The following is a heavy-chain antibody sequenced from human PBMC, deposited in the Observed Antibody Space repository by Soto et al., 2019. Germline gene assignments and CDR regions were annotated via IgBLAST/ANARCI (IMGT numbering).Heavy chain of an antibody. Sequence: QLQLQESGPGLVKPSETLSLTCTVSGGSISSSSYYWGWIRQPPGTGLEWIGSIYYSGSTYYNPSLKSRVTITVDRAKPQFSLKRSSVTDAGTAVYCCARPSIDDYGDYDGNYFDYWGQGTLVTVSS. V-gene: IGHV4-39*01. D-gene: IGHD4-17*01. CDR3: ARPSIDDYGDYDGNYFDY. CDR1: GGSISSSSYY. CDR2: IYYSGST. J-gene: IGHJ4*02.